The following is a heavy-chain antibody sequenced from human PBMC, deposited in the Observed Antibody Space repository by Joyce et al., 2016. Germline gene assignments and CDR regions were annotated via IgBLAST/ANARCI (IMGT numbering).Heavy chain of an antibody. D-gene: IGHD3-10*01. Sequence: QVQLVESGGGVVQPGRSLRLSCAACGFTFSHYGMHWVRQAPGKGLELVAVISYDGNNKYYSDSVQGRFTISRDNSKNTLYLQMNRLTTGDTAVYYCARASRSAWSGGIDYWGQGTLVTVSS. V-gene: IGHV3-30*03. CDR3: ARASRSAWSGGIDY. CDR1: GFTFSHYG. J-gene: IGHJ4*02. CDR2: ISYDGNNK.